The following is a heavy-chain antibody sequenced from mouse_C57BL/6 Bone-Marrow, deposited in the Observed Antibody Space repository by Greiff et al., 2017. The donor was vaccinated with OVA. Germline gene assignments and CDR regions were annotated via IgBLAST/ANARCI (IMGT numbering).Heavy chain of an antibody. CDR3: AKLGGYDVYYAMDY. Sequence: VHLVESGPGLVAPSQSLSISCTVSGFSLTSYGVDWVRQPPGKGLEWLGVICGGGSTNYNSALMSRLSISKDNSKSQVILKMNSLQTDDTAMYDYAKLGGYDVYYAMDYWGQGTSVTVSS. J-gene: IGHJ4*01. CDR1: GFSLTSYG. V-gene: IGHV2-9*01. CDR2: ICGGGST. D-gene: IGHD2-2*01.